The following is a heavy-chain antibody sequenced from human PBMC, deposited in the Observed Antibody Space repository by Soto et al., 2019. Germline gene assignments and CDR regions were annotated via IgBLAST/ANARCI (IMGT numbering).Heavy chain of an antibody. D-gene: IGHD4-4*01. V-gene: IGHV1-69*08. J-gene: IGHJ5*02. CDR2: IIPIIGII. CDR3: AGDPDSHYNDSHASSYP. Sequence: QVQLVQSGAEVKKPGSSVKVSCKASGGTFSTYTITWVRQAPGQGLEWMGRIIPIIGIINYAQKFQGRVTIRADKCTGTAYMELTGLRSGDTAVYYCAGDPDSHYNDSHASSYPWGQGNLVTVSA. CDR1: GGTFSTYT.